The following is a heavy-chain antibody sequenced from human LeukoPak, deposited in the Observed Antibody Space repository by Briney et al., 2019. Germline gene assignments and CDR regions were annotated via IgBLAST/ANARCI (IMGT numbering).Heavy chain of an antibody. V-gene: IGHV1-18*01. CDR2: IGAYNGNT. J-gene: IGHJ6*03. CDR1: GYTFTSYG. CDR3: ARSCVYYYDSSGYWDMDV. D-gene: IGHD3-22*01. Sequence: GASVKVSCKASGYTFTSYGISWVRQAPGQGLEWMGWIGAYNGNTNYAQKLQGRVTMTTDTSTSTAYMEPRSLRSDDTAVYYCARSCVYYYDSSGYWDMDVWGKGTTVTVSS.